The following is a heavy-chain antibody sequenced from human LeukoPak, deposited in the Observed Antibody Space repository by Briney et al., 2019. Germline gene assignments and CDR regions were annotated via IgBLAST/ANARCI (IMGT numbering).Heavy chain of an antibody. CDR1: GGSISSYY. D-gene: IGHD3-10*01. CDR2: IYYSGST. V-gene: IGHV4-59*08. CDR3: ASDEEFSWFFY. J-gene: IGHJ4*02. Sequence: PSETLSLTCTVSGGSISSYYWSWIRQPPGKGLEWIGYIYYSGSTYYNPSLKSRVTISVDTSKNQLSLKLTSVTAADTAVYYCASDEEFSWFFYWGQGTLVTVSS.